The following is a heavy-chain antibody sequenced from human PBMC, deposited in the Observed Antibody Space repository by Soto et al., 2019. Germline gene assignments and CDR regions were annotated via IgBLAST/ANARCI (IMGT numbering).Heavy chain of an antibody. CDR1: GYTLTELS. CDR3: ATSILGVDENYYYYYGMDV. D-gene: IGHD1-26*01. V-gene: IGHV1-24*01. CDR2: FDPEDGET. Sequence: ASVKVSCKVSGYTLTELSMHWVRQAPGKGLEWMGGFDPEDGETIYAQKFQGRVTMTEDTSTDTAYMELSSLRFEDTAVYYCATSILGVDENYYYYYGMDVWGQGTTVTV. J-gene: IGHJ6*02.